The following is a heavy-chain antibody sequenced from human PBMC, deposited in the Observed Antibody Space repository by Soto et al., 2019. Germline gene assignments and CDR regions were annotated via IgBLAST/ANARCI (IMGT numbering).Heavy chain of an antibody. J-gene: IGHJ4*02. CDR1: GFTFSSCS. V-gene: IGHV3-48*02. Sequence: GGSLRLSCASSGFTFSSCSRNWVRQAPGKGLEWVSFISGSGDTKYYADSVKGRFTISRDNAKNSLYLQMSSLRDEDTAVYYCAKYCSSDVCFDYWGQGTLVTVYS. CDR3: AKYCSSDVCFDY. CDR2: ISGSGDTK. D-gene: IGHD2-8*01.